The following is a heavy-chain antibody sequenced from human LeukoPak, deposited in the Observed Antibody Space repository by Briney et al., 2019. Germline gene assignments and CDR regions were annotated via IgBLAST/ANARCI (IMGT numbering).Heavy chain of an antibody. D-gene: IGHD1-26*01. J-gene: IGHJ4*02. CDR1: GVTFSSYE. Sequence: GGSLRLSCAASGVTFSSYEMNWVRQAPGKGLEWVSYISSSGSTIYYADSVKGRFTISRDNAKNSLYLQMNSLRAEDTAVYYCARGRRLGAHSFDYWGQGTLVTVSS. CDR2: ISSSGSTI. CDR3: ARGRRLGAHSFDY. V-gene: IGHV3-48*03.